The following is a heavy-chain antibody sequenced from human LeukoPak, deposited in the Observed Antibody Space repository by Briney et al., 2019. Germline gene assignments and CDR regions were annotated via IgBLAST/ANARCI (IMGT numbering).Heavy chain of an antibody. D-gene: IGHD3-3*01. CDR3: ARAGYYDFWSGGRYYYYGMDV. J-gene: IGHJ6*02. V-gene: IGHV1-18*01. CDR1: GYTFTSYS. Sequence: ASVKVSCKASGYTFTSYSISWVRQAPGQGLEWMGWISAYNGNTNYAQKLQGRVTMTTDTSTSTAYMELRSLRSDDTAVYYCARAGYYDFWSGGRYYYYGMDVWGQGTTVTVSS. CDR2: ISAYNGNT.